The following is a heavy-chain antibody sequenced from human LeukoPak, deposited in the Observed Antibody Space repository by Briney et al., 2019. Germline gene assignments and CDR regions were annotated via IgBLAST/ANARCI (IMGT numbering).Heavy chain of an antibody. J-gene: IGHJ4*02. D-gene: IGHD4-17*01. CDR1: GYTFTSYG. Sequence: ASVKVSCKASGYTFTSYGISWVRQAPGQGLEWMGWISAYNGNTNYAQKLQGRVTMTTDTSTSTAYMELRSLRSDDTAVYCCARDQPFSTVTTRGDLDYWGQGTLVTVSS. CDR3: ARDQPFSTVTTRGDLDY. CDR2: ISAYNGNT. V-gene: IGHV1-18*01.